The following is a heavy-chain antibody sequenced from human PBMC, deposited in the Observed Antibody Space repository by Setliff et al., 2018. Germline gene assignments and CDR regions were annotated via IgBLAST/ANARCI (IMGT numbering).Heavy chain of an antibody. CDR2: INPSGGLT. J-gene: IGHJ3*02. CDR1: GYALTNYY. D-gene: IGHD3-3*01. Sequence: EASVKVSCKASGYALTNYYMHWVRQAPGQGLEWMGIINPSGGLTRYAQKFQGRVTMTRDTSTSTVYMEVSSLRSEDTAVYYCARDRYYNSWSGTSITAPHDAFDIWGQGTMVTVSS. CDR3: ARDRYYNSWSGTSITAPHDAFDI. V-gene: IGHV1-46*03.